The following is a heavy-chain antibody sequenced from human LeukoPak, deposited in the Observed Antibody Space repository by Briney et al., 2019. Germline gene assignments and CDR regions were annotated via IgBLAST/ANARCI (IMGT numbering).Heavy chain of an antibody. CDR1: GGHIIGYY. J-gene: IGHJ4*02. Sequence: PSDTLSLPCTVSGGHIIGYYWNWIPQPQGKGLEWIGNIYSSGNTTSNPSLRGRVTISVDTSKNQFSLNLTSVTAADTAVYFCARGVVITGLDYWGLGTLVTVSS. CDR3: ARGVVITGLDY. CDR2: IYSSGNT. D-gene: IGHD3-22*01. V-gene: IGHV4-59*07.